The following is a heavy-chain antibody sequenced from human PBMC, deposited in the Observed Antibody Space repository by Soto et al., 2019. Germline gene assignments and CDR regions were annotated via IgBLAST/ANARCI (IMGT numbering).Heavy chain of an antibody. CDR1: GLTFSGYG. J-gene: IGHJ6*02. V-gene: IGHV3-30*18. Sequence: WGSMRLSCAACGLTFSGYGMHWVRQAPGKGLEWVAVISYDGSNKYYADSVKGRFTISRDNSKNTLYLQMNSLRAEDTAVYYCAKDVVVXATPGLGDYYYYYGMDVWGQGTTVTVSS. D-gene: IGHD1-26*01. CDR3: AKDVVVXATPGLGDYYYYYGMDV. CDR2: ISYDGSNK.